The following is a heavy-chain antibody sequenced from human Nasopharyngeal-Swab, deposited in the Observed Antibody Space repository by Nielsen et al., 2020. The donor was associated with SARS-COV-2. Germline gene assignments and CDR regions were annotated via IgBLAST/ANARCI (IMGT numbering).Heavy chain of an antibody. J-gene: IGHJ5*02. CDR1: GFTFSSYG. Sequence: GESLKISCAASGFTFSSYGLHWVRQAPGKGLEWVAVIWFDGSNKYYADSVKGRFTISRDNSKHTLYLQMNSLRAEDTAVYFCAREGRDGAVSSWGQGTLVTVSS. V-gene: IGHV3-33*01. D-gene: IGHD5-24*01. CDR2: IWFDGSNK. CDR3: AREGRDGAVSS.